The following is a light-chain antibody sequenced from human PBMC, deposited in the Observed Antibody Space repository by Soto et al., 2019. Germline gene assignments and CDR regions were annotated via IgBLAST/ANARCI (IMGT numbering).Light chain of an antibody. CDR2: GNS. CDR1: SSNIGAGYD. V-gene: IGLV1-40*01. J-gene: IGLJ2*01. CDR3: QSYDSSLSGHVV. Sequence: QAVVTQPPSVSGAPGQMVTISCTGSSSNIGAGYDVHWYQQLPGTAPKLLIYGNSNRPSGVPDRFSGSKSGTSASLAITGLQAEDEADYYCQSYDSSLSGHVVFGGGTKLTVL.